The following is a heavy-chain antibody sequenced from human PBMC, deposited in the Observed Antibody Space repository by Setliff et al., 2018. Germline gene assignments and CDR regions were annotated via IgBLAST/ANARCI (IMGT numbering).Heavy chain of an antibody. CDR1: GFTLTNYY. J-gene: IGHJ3*02. D-gene: IGHD3-3*01. CDR3: ARDRYYNSWSGTSITAPHDAFDI. V-gene: IGHV1-46*03. Sequence: GASVKVSCKASGFTLTNYYMHWVRQAPGQGLEWMGIINPSGGLTRYAQKFQGRVTMTRDTSTSTVYMEVSSLRSEDTAVYYCARDRYYNSWSGTSITAPHDAFDIWGQGAMVTVSS. CDR2: INPSGGLT.